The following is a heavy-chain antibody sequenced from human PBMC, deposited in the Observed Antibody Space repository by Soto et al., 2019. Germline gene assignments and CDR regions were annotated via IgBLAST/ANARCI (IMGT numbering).Heavy chain of an antibody. CDR1: GYTFTSYG. D-gene: IGHD6-13*01. CDR3: ARGPYSSPPENWFDP. Sequence: QVQLVQTGAEVKKPGASVKVSCKASGYTFTSYGNSWVRQAPGQGLEWMGWISAYNGNTNNAQKLQGRVTMTTDTTTSTAYMELKSLRSDDKAVYYCARGPYSSPPENWFDPWGQGTLVTVSS. V-gene: IGHV1-18*04. J-gene: IGHJ5*02. CDR2: ISAYNGNT.